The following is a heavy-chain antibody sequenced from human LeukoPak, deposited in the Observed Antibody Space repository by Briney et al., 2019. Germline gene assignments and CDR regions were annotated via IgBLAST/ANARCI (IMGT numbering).Heavy chain of an antibody. CDR2: IIPIFGTA. D-gene: IGHD3-16*02. CDR1: GGTFSSYA. V-gene: IGHV1-69*13. CDR3: AREAYDYVWGSYRALGY. J-gene: IGHJ4*02. Sequence: SVKVSCKASGGTFSSYAISWVRQAPGQGLEWMGGIIPIFGTANYAQKFQGRVTITADESTSTAYMELSSLRSEDTAVYYCAREAYDYVWGSYRALGYWGQGTLVTVSS.